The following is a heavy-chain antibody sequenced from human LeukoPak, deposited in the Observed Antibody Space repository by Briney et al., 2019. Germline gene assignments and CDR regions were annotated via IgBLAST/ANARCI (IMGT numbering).Heavy chain of an antibody. CDR3: ARDCNRTYCYDY. CDR1: GFTFSTYN. J-gene: IGHJ4*02. CDR2: ITSSSSYT. Sequence: GGSLRLSCAASGFTFSTYNMNWVRQAPGKGLEWVSSITSSSSYTFYADSVKGRFTISRDNAKSSLYLQMNSLRAEDTAIYYCARDCNRTYCYDYWGQGTLVTVSS. D-gene: IGHD2/OR15-2a*01. V-gene: IGHV3-21*01.